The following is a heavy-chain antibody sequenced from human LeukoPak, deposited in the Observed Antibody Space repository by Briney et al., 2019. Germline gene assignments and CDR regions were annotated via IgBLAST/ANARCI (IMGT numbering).Heavy chain of an antibody. CDR2: IDQSDSYT. J-gene: IGHJ4*02. CDR1: GFLFTSYW. Sequence: GGSLQISCKGSGFLFTSYWISGVRPVPGKGLEWMGRIDQSDSYTNYSPSFQGHVTISADKSISTAYLQLSSLKASDTAMYYCARHALYSSGWYKTDFDYWGQGTLVTVSS. V-gene: IGHV5-10-1*01. CDR3: ARHALYSSGWYKTDFDY. D-gene: IGHD6-19*01.